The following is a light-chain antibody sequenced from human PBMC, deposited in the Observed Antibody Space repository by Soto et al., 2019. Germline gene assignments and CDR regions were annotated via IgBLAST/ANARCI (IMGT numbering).Light chain of an antibody. J-gene: IGLJ3*02. V-gene: IGLV3-21*02. Sequence: SYELTQAPSVSVAPGQTARITCGGNNIGSESVHWYQQKPGQAPVLVVYDNSDRPSGIPERFSGSRSGNTASLTISGLQPEDEGDYYCSAYTARSTLVFGGGTKVTVL. CDR2: DNS. CDR1: NIGSES. CDR3: SAYTARSTLV.